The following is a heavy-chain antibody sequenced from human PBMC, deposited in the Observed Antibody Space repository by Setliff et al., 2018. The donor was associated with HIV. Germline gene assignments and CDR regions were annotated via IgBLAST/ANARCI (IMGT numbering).Heavy chain of an antibody. V-gene: IGHV4-59*01. CDR1: GGSISSSY. J-gene: IGHJ6*03. D-gene: IGHD3-22*01. CDR3: ARARTPYYYDSSAYYYNYYYMDV. Sequence: SETLSLTCTVSGGSISSSYWSWIRQPPGKGLEWIGYIYYSGSTNYNPSLKSRVTISVDTSKNQFSLKLSSVTAADTAVYYCARARTPYYYDSSAYYYNYYYMDVWGEGTTVTVSS. CDR2: IYYSGST.